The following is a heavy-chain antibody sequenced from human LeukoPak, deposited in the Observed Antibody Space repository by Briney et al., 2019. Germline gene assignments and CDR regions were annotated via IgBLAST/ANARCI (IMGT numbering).Heavy chain of an antibody. J-gene: IGHJ4*02. Sequence: PGGPLRLSCAASGFTFRSYWMRWVRQAPGKGLEWVANIKQDGSEKNYVDSVTGRFAISRDNAKNSLYLQMNSLRAEDTAVYYCASGLELDYWGQGTLVTVSS. V-gene: IGHV3-7*03. CDR3: ASGLELDY. CDR1: GFTFRSYW. CDR2: IKQDGSEK.